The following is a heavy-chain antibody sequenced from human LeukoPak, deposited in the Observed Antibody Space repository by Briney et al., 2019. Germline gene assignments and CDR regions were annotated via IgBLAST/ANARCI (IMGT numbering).Heavy chain of an antibody. D-gene: IGHD2-2*01. CDR1: GGSFSGYY. CDR2: INHSGST. J-gene: IGHJ6*03. V-gene: IGHV4-34*01. CDR3: ATSGYCSSTSCYPYYMDV. Sequence: SETLSLTCAVYGGSFSGYYWSWIRQPPGKGLEWIGEINHSGSTNYNPSLKSRVTISVDTSKNQFSLKLSSVTAADTAVYYCATSGYCSSTSCYPYYMDVWGKGTTVTASS.